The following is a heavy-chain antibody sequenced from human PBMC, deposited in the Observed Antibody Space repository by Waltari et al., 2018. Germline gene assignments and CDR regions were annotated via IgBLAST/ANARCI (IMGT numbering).Heavy chain of an antibody. CDR1: GFTFSSYW. Sequence: EVQLVESGGGLVQPGGSLRLSCAASGFTFSSYWMSWVRQDPGKGLEVVANIKQDGSEKYHVDSVKCRLTSSRDNAKNSLDLQMNSLRAEDTAVYYCARVRTYMIVLFDYWGQGTLVTVSS. D-gene: IGHD3-22*01. J-gene: IGHJ4*02. CDR3: ARVRTYMIVLFDY. CDR2: IKQDGSEK. V-gene: IGHV3-7*01.